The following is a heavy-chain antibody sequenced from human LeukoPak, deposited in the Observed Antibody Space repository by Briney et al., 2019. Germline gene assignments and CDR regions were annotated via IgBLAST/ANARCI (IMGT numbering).Heavy chain of an antibody. CDR1: GFTFSSYG. CDR2: ISGSGGST. D-gene: IGHD6-19*01. J-gene: IGHJ4*02. V-gene: IGHV3-23*01. Sequence: GGTLRLSCAASGFTFSSYGMSWVRQAPGKGLEWVSAISGSGGSTYYADSVKGRFTISRDNSKNTLYLQMNSLRAEDTAVYYCAKFSGWPYFDYWGQGTLVTVSS. CDR3: AKFSGWPYFDY.